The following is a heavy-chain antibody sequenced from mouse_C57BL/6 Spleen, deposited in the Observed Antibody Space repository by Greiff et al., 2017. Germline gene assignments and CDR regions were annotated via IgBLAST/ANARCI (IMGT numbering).Heavy chain of an antibody. V-gene: IGHV1-42*01. D-gene: IGHD4-1*01. Sequence: VQLQQSGPELVKPGASVKISCKASGYSFTGYYMNWVKQSPEKSLEWIGEINPSTGGTTYNQKFKAKATLTVDKSSSTAYMQLKSLTSEDSAVYYCARGLGRGDYWGQGTSVTVSS. J-gene: IGHJ4*01. CDR1: GYSFTGYY. CDR2: INPSTGGT. CDR3: ARGLGRGDY.